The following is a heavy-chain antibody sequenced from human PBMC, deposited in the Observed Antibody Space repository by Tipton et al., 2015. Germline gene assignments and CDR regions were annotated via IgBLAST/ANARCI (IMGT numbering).Heavy chain of an antibody. V-gene: IGHV1-69*01. D-gene: IGHD3-3*01. Sequence: SGAEVKVSCKSSGGSFRNYAITWVRQAPGQGLEWMGAIIPILGTEIYARKFQGRATITADESTSTAYMELSSLTSEDTAVYYCARLSGPQAFDYWGQGTPVTVSS. J-gene: IGHJ4*02. CDR3: ARLSGPQAFDY. CDR2: IIPILGTE. CDR1: GGSFRNYA.